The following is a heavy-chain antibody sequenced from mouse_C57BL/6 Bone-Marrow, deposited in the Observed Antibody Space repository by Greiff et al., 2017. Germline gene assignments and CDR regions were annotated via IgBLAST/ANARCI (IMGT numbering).Heavy chain of an antibody. CDR2: IDPETGGT. V-gene: IGHV1-15*01. CDR3: TREDYYSNSWWYFDV. D-gene: IGHD2-5*01. J-gene: IGHJ1*03. CDR1: GYTFTDYE. Sequence: VQLQQSGAELVRPGASVTLSCKASGYTFTDYEMHWVKQTPVHGLEWIGAIDPETGGTAYNQKFKGKAILTADKSSSTAYMELRSLTSEDSAVYYCTREDYYSNSWWYFDVRGTGTTVTVSS.